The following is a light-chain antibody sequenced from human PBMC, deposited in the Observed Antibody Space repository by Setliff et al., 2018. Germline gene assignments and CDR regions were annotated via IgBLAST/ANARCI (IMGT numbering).Light chain of an antibody. J-gene: IGLJ1*01. CDR3: SSYAGGNTPYV. CDR2: EVS. CDR1: SSDVGGYNY. V-gene: IGLV2-8*01. Sequence: QSVLTQPPSASGSPGQSVTISCTGTSSDVGGYNYVSWYQQHPGKAPKLMIYEVSKRPSGVPDRFSGSKSGNTASLTVSGLQAEDEADYYCSSYAGGNTPYVFGTGTKVT.